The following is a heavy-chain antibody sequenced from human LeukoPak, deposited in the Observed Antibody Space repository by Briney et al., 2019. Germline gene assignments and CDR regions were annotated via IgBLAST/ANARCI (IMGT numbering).Heavy chain of an antibody. Sequence: SETLSLTCTVSGGSISSGGYYWSWIRQPAGKGLEWIGRIYTSGSTNYNPSLKSRVTISVDTSKNQFSLKLSSVTAADTAVYYCARDLSVPYYDDAFDIWGQGTMVTVSS. CDR3: ARDLSVPYYDDAFDI. V-gene: IGHV4-61*02. CDR1: GGSISSGGYY. CDR2: IYTSGST. J-gene: IGHJ3*02. D-gene: IGHD1-26*01.